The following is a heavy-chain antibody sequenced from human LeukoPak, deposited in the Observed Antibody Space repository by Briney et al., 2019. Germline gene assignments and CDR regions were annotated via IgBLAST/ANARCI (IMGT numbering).Heavy chain of an antibody. CDR1: GGSISSGGYS. Sequence: SETLSLTCAVSGGSISSGGYSWSWIRQPPGKGLEWIGYIYYSGSTYYNPSLKSRVTISVDTSKNQFSLKLSSVTAADTAVYYCARAVARLYCSGGSCYSDLRYYYYYMDVWGKGTTVTVSS. D-gene: IGHD2-15*01. V-gene: IGHV4-30-4*07. CDR3: ARAVARLYCSGGSCYSDLRYYYYYMDV. CDR2: IYYSGST. J-gene: IGHJ6*03.